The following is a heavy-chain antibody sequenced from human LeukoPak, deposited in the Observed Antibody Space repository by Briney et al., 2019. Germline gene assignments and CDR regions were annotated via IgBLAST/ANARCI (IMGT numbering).Heavy chain of an antibody. CDR2: ISSSSSYI. CDR3: ARYYDFWSGPPTGFDP. Sequence: GRSLRLSCAASGFTFSSYSMNWVRQAPGKGLEWVSSISSSSSYIYYADSVKGRFTISRDNAKNSLYLQMNSLRAEDTAVYYCARYYDFWSGPPTGFDPWGQGTLVTVSS. J-gene: IGHJ5*02. V-gene: IGHV3-21*01. CDR1: GFTFSSYS. D-gene: IGHD3-3*01.